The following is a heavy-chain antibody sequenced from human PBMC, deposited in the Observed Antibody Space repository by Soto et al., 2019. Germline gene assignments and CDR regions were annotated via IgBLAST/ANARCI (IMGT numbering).Heavy chain of an antibody. J-gene: IGHJ4*02. V-gene: IGHV3-23*01. Sequence: EVQLLDSGGGLVQPGGSLRLSCAASGFTFSSYAMSWVRQAPGKGLEWVSAISGSGGSTYYADAVKGRFTISRNNSKNTLYLQMNSLRAEDTAVYYCAKGRTGGFQVDYWGQGALVTVSS. CDR2: ISGSGGST. D-gene: IGHD3-16*01. CDR1: GFTFSSYA. CDR3: AKGRTGGFQVDY.